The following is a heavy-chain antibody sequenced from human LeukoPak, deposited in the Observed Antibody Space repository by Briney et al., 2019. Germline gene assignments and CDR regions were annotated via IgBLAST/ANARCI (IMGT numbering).Heavy chain of an antibody. D-gene: IGHD3-10*01. Sequence: SETLSLTCTVSGYSISSGYYWGWIRQPPGKGLEWIGSIYHSGSTFYNPFLKSRVTISVDTSKNQFSLKLSSVTAADTAMFYCARGLGPGNWFDPWGQGTLVTVSS. CDR2: IYHSGST. CDR1: GYSISSGYY. J-gene: IGHJ5*02. V-gene: IGHV4-38-2*02. CDR3: ARGLGPGNWFDP.